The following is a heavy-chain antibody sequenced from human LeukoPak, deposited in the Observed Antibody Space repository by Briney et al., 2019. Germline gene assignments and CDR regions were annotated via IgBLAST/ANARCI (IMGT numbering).Heavy chain of an antibody. CDR1: GFTFSSYD. V-gene: IGHV3-48*03. J-gene: IGHJ4*02. D-gene: IGHD3-22*01. CDR3: AKDTSIIVVVTNFDY. Sequence: GGSLRLSCAASGFTFSSYDMNWVRQAPGKGLEWVSYISAGGSAIFYAASVEGRFTVSRDNAKNTLYLQMNSLRAEDTAVYYCAKDTSIIVVVTNFDYWGQGTLVTVSS. CDR2: ISAGGSAI.